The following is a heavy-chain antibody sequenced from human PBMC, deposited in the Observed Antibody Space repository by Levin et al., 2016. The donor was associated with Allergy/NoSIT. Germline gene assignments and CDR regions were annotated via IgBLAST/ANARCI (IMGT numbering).Heavy chain of an antibody. D-gene: IGHD3-22*01. J-gene: IGHJ4*02. V-gene: IGHV1-2*04. CDR2: INPNSGGT. Sequence: WVRQAPGQGLEWMGWINPNSGGTNYAQKFQGWVTMTRDTSISTAYMDLSSLTSDDTAVYYCARKPPWDSSGYIFDYWGQGTLVTVSS. CDR3: ARKPPWDSSGYIFDY.